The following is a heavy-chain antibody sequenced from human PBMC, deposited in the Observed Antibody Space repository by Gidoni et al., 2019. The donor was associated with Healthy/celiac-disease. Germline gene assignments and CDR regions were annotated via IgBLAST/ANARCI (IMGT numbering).Heavy chain of an antibody. V-gene: IGHV1-2*06. J-gene: IGHJ4*02. CDR2: INPNSGGT. D-gene: IGHD2-8*01. Sequence: QVQLVQSGAEVKKPGASVKVSCKASGYTFTGYYMHWVRQAPGQGLEWMGRINPNSGGTNYAQKFQGRVTMTRDTSISTAYMELSRLRSDDTAVYYCARGRHIVLMVYAIPDYWGQGTLVTVSS. CDR1: GYTFTGYY. CDR3: ARGRHIVLMVYAIPDY.